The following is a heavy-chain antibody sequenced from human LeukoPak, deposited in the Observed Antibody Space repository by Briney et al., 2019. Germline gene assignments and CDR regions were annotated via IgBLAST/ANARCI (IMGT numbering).Heavy chain of an antibody. V-gene: IGHV3-23*03. CDR3: ATGRMFGYFDY. D-gene: IGHD3-10*02. CDR1: GFTFSNYA. Sequence: PGGSLRLSCAASGFTFSNYAMSWVRQAPGKGLEWVSIIYSGGSTYYADSVKGRFTVSRDNSKNTLYLQMNSLRAEDTAVYYCATGRMFGYFDYWGQGTLVTVSS. CDR2: IYSGGST. J-gene: IGHJ4*02.